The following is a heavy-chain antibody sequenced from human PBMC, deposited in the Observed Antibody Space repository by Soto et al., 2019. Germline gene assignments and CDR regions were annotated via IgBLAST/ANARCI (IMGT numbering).Heavy chain of an antibody. D-gene: IGHD3-10*01. CDR3: AREPGHDGNQHYPLAS. Sequence: GGSLRLSCAASGFTFTSYAMNWVRLAPGKGLEWVGLIKSRTDGGTTDYAAVVKGRFTISRDNSKDTVYLQLNSLRTEDTAVYHCAREPGHDGNQHYPLASWGQGTLVTVAS. CDR2: IKSRTDGGTT. CDR1: GFTFTSYA. J-gene: IGHJ4*02. V-gene: IGHV3-15*01.